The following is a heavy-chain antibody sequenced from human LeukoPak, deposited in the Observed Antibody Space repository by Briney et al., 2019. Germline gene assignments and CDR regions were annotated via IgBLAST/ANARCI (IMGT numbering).Heavy chain of an antibody. CDR3: ATESRDSGWSPFDY. CDR1: GFTFSDYY. D-gene: IGHD6-19*01. Sequence: GGSLRLSCATSGFTFSDYYMSWIRQAPGKGLEWLSYISGSGSDINYADSVKGRFTVSRDNAKSALYLQMNSLRAEDTAVYYCATESRDSGWSPFDYWGQGTLVTVSS. CDR2: ISGSGSDI. V-gene: IGHV3-11*01. J-gene: IGHJ4*02.